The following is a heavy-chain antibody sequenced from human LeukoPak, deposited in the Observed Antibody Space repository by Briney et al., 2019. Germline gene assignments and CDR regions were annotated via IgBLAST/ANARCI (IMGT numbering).Heavy chain of an antibody. V-gene: IGHV4-59*08. CDR3: ARQAGPYCSSTTCYLDY. CDR1: GGSISSYY. CDR2: IYYSGST. D-gene: IGHD2-2*01. J-gene: IGHJ4*02. Sequence: SETLSLTCTVSGGSISSYYWSWIRPPPGKGLEWIGYIYYSGSTNYNPSLKSRVTISVDTSKNQFSLKLSSLTAADTAVYYCARQAGPYCSSTTCYLDYWGQGTLVTVSS.